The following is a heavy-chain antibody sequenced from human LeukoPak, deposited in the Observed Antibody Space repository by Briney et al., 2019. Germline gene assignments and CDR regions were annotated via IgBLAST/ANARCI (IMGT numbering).Heavy chain of an antibody. CDR2: INHSGST. V-gene: IGHV4-4*02. CDR1: GGSISSSNW. Sequence: SGTLSLTCAVSGGSISSSNWWSWVRQPPGKGLEWIGEINHSGSTNYNPSLKSRVTISVDTSKNQFSLKLSSVTAADTAVYYCARGLKEPKWRMRYYYDSSGYWYWGQGTLVTVSS. J-gene: IGHJ4*02. CDR3: ARGLKEPKWRMRYYYDSSGYWY. D-gene: IGHD3-22*01.